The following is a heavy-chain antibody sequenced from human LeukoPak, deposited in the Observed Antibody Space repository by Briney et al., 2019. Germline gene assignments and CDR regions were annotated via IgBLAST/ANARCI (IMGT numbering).Heavy chain of an antibody. D-gene: IGHD6-19*01. Sequence: ESLQISFQGSGYGFTNYWIAWVRPMPGKGLGWMGMIYPGDSDTRYSPSFQGQVTISADKSISTAYLQWSSLKASDTAMFYCARSGSGTRFDYWGQGTQVTVSS. CDR3: ARSGSGTRFDY. CDR2: IYPGDSDT. V-gene: IGHV5-51*01. J-gene: IGHJ4*02. CDR1: GYGFTNYW.